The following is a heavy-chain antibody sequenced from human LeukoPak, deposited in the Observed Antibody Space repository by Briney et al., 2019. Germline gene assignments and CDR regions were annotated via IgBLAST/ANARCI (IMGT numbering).Heavy chain of an antibody. V-gene: IGHV4-30-2*01. CDR1: GGSISSGGYS. CDR2: IYHSGST. CDR3: ARGSVGLFDY. J-gene: IGHJ4*02. Sequence: SETLSLTCAVSGGSISSGGYSWSWIRQPPGKGLEWIGYIYHSGSTYYNPSLKSRVTISVDRSKNQFSLKLSSVTAADTAVYYCARGSVGLFDYWGQGTLVTVSP.